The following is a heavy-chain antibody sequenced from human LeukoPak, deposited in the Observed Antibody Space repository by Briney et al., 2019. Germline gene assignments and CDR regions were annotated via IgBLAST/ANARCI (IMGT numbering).Heavy chain of an antibody. CDR3: ARGQGGYSGYDPPDY. CDR1: GFTFSSYD. D-gene: IGHD5-12*01. J-gene: IGHJ4*02. V-gene: IGHV3-13*01. Sequence: GGSLRLSCAASGFTFSSYDMHWVRQATGKGLEWVSAIGTAGDTYYPGSVKGRFTISRENAKNSLHLQMNSLRAGDTAVYYCARGQGGYSGYDPPDYWGQGTLVTVSS. CDR2: IGTAGDT.